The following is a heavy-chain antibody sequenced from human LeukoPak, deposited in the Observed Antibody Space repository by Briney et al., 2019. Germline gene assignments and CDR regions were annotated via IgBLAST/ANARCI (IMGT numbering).Heavy chain of an antibody. J-gene: IGHJ4*02. Sequence: ASVKVSCKASGGTFSSYAISWMRQAPGQGLEWMGRIIPILGIANYAQKFQGRVTITADKSTSTAYMELSSLRSEDTAVYYCARERRDGYNYDYFDYWGQGTLVTVSS. CDR3: ARERRDGYNYDYFDY. CDR1: GGTFSSYA. V-gene: IGHV1-69*04. CDR2: IIPILGIA. D-gene: IGHD5-12*01.